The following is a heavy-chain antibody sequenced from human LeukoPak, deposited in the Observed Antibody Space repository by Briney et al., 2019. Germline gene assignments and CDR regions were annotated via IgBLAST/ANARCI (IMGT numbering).Heavy chain of an antibody. J-gene: IGHJ3*02. D-gene: IGHD3-16*01. V-gene: IGHV3-33*06. Sequence: TGGSLRLSCAAPGFTFSSHGIHWVRQAPGKGLEWGAVIWYDGSNKYYADSVKGRFTISRDNSKNTLYLQMNSLRVEDAAVYYCAKDREYSYVYDAFDIWGQGTLVTVSS. CDR3: AKDREYSYVYDAFDI. CDR1: GFTFSSHG. CDR2: IWYDGSNK.